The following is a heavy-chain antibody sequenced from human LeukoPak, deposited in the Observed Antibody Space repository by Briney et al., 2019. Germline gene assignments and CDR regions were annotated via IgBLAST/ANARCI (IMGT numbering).Heavy chain of an antibody. V-gene: IGHV4-39*07. CDR1: GGSISSSSYF. J-gene: IGHJ4*02. CDR2: INHSGST. CDR3: ARGHGIYYDSSGYYYFDY. Sequence: SETLSLTCTVSGGSISSSSYFWGWIRQPPGKGLEWIGEINHSGSTNYNPSLKSRVTISVDTSKNQFSLKLSSVTAADTAVYYCARGHGIYYDSSGYYYFDYWGQGTLVTVSS. D-gene: IGHD3-22*01.